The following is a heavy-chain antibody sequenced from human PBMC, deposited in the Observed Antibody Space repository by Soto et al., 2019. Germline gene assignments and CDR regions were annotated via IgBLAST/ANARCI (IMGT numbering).Heavy chain of an antibody. CDR1: RGTFSSYA. V-gene: IGHV1-69*12. D-gene: IGHD2-2*01. CDR2: IIPIFGTA. Sequence: QVQLVQSGAEVKKPGSELKVSCKASRGTFSSYAISWVRQAPGQGLEWMGGIIPIFGTANYAQKFQGRVTITADESTSTVYMELSSLRSEDTAVYYCVTKWYPDAFDIWGQGTMVTVSS. J-gene: IGHJ3*02. CDR3: VTKWYPDAFDI.